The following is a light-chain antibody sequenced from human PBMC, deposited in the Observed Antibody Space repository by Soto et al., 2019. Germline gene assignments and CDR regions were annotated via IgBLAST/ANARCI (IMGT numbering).Light chain of an antibody. CDR2: AVS. J-gene: IGLJ2*01. V-gene: IGLV2-14*01. CDR1: SSDVGGYKY. CDR3: SSFTASSAYVV. Sequence: QSVLTQPASVSGSPGQSITISSTGTSSDVGGYKYVSWYQQCPGKAPKLMIYAVSNRPSGVSNRFSGSKSGNTASLTISGLQAEDEADYYCSSFTASSAYVVFGVGTKLTVL.